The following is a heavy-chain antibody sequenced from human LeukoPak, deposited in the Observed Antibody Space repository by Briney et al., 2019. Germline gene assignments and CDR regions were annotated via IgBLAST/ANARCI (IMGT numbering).Heavy chain of an antibody. CDR3: ARCLGYCSSTSCYD. V-gene: IGHV3-21*01. CDR2: ISSSSSYI. Sequence: GGSLRLSCAASGFTFSTYTMNWVRQAPGKGLEWVSSISSSSSYIYYADSVKGRFTISRDNAKNSLYLQMNSLRAEDTAVYYCARCLGYCSSTSCYDWGQGTLVTVSS. CDR1: GFTFSTYT. J-gene: IGHJ4*02. D-gene: IGHD2-2*01.